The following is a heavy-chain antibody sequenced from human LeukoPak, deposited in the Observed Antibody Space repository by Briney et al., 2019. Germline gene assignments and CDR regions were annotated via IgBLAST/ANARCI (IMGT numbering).Heavy chain of an antibody. J-gene: IGHJ4*02. CDR3: ASGGGRTGYSGSFFDLDY. Sequence: ASVKVSCKASGYTFTGYYMHWVRQAPGQGLEWMGWINPNSGGTNYAQKFQGRVTMTRDTSISTAYMELSRLRSDDTAVYYCASGGGRTGYSGSFFDLDYWGQGTLVTVSS. CDR1: GYTFTGYY. V-gene: IGHV1-2*02. CDR2: INPNSGGT. D-gene: IGHD1-26*01.